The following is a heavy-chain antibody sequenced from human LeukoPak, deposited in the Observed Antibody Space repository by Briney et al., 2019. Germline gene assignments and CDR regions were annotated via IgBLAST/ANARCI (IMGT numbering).Heavy chain of an antibody. D-gene: IGHD4-17*01. J-gene: IGHJ4*02. CDR3: AREIYGRFDY. CDR1: GYTFTSYV. V-gene: IGHV1-18*01. Sequence: ASVKVSCKASGYTFTSYVISWVRQAPGQGLECMGWINPYNGNTNYALKVQGGVTMTTDTSTSTAYLELRSLRSDDTAIYYCAREIYGRFDYWGQGTLVTVSS. CDR2: INPYNGNT.